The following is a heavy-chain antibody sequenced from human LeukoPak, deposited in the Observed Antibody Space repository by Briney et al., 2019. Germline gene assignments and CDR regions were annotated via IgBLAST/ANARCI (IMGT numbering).Heavy chain of an antibody. J-gene: IGHJ5*02. D-gene: IGHD1-7*01. V-gene: IGHV4-39*01. Sequence: PSETLSLTCTVSGGSISRSSYYWGWIRQPPGKGLEWIGSIYYSGSTYYNPSLKSRVTISVDTSKNQFSLKLSSVTAADTAVYYCARRNWKYENWFDPWGQGTLVTVSS. CDR3: ARRNWKYENWFDP. CDR2: IYYSGST. CDR1: GGSISRSSYY.